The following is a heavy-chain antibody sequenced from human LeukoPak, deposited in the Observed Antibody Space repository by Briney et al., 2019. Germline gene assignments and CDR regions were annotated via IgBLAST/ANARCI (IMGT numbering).Heavy chain of an antibody. Sequence: SETLSLTCTVSGGSVSSGGYYWRWIRQPPGKGLEWIGYIYYSGSTDYNPSLKSRVTISVDTSKNQFSLKLNSVTAADTAVYYCARDARYGSGSYIDDWGQGTLVTVSS. CDR1: GGSVSSGGYY. D-gene: IGHD3-10*01. J-gene: IGHJ4*02. V-gene: IGHV4-61*08. CDR3: ARDARYGSGSYIDD. CDR2: IYYSGST.